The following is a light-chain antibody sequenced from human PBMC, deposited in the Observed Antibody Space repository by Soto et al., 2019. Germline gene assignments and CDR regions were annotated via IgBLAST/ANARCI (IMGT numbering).Light chain of an antibody. CDR1: QSISSL. CDR2: KAS. J-gene: IGKJ4*02. CDR3: QQYNNYSP. V-gene: IGKV1-5*03. Sequence: DIQMTQSPSTLSASVGDRVTITCRASQSISSLLAWYQQKPGKAPRLLIYKASTLESWVPLRFRRRGSGEKITPTISSLQPDDFATYYCQQYNNYSPFGGGTKVEI.